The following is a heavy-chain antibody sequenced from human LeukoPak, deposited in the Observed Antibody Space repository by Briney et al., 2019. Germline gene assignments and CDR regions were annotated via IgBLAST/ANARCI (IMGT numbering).Heavy chain of an antibody. CDR1: GYTLTDFY. V-gene: IGHV1-2*02. CDR3: ARGGLYYFDRSGYLNGAFAI. CDR2: INPKSGDT. J-gene: IGHJ3*02. D-gene: IGHD3-22*01. Sequence: ASVKVSCKASGYTLTDFYIHWVRQAPGQGLEWMGWINPKSGDTNYAQKFQGRVTVTTDTSINTAYMELSRLRSDDTALYYCARGGLYYFDRSGYLNGAFAIWGQGTLVTVSS.